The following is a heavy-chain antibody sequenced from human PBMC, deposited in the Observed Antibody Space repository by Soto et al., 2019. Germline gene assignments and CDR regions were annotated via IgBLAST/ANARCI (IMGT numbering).Heavy chain of an antibody. D-gene: IGHD2-15*01. CDR2: INPSGGSA. J-gene: IGHJ6*02. Sequence: ASVKVSCKASGYTFTSYYMHWVRQAPGQGLEWMGIINPSGGSASYAQKFRGRVTMTRDTSTSTVYMELSSLRSEDTAVYYCARDLGYCSGGSCYRPSYYGMDVWGQGSTVTVSS. V-gene: IGHV1-46*01. CDR3: ARDLGYCSGGSCYRPSYYGMDV. CDR1: GYTFTSYY.